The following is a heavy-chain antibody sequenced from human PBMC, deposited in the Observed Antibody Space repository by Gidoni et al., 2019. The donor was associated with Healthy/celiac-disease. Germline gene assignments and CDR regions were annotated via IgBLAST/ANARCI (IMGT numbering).Heavy chain of an antibody. J-gene: IGHJ4*02. CDR2: ISDDGSNK. D-gene: IGHD5-12*01. Sequence: QVQLVESGGGVVQPWRSLRLSCAASGFPFSSYGMHWVRKAPGKGLEWVAVISDDGSNKDYADSVKGRFTISRDNSKNTLYLQMNSLRAEDTAVYYCAKGDIGGLGLPDYWGQGTLVTVSS. CDR1: GFPFSSYG. CDR3: AKGDIGGLGLPDY. V-gene: IGHV3-30*18.